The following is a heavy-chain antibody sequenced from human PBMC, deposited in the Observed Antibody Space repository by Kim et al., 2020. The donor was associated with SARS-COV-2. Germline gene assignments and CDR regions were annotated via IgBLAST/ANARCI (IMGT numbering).Heavy chain of an antibody. CDR1: GFTFSDYY. CDR3: ARERMTTVVTPFDY. CDR2: ISSSGSTI. J-gene: IGHJ4*02. Sequence: GGSLRLSCAASGFTFSDYYMSWIRQAPGKGLEWVSYISSSGSTIYYADSVKGRFTISRDNAKNSLYLQMNSLRAEDTAVYYCARERMTTVVTPFDYWGQGTLVTVSS. V-gene: IGHV3-11*01. D-gene: IGHD4-17*01.